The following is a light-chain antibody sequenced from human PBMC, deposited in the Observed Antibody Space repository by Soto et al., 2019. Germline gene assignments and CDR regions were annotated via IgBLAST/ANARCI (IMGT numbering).Light chain of an antibody. CDR1: LSVASNY. CDR2: AAS. Sequence: EIVLTQSPGTLPLSTGERATLSCRASLSVASNYLAWYQQKPGQAPRLLIYAASGRATGIPDRFSGSGSGTDFTLTISSLEPEDFAVYYCQQYGSAPWTFGQGTKVEIK. CDR3: QQYGSAPWT. J-gene: IGKJ1*01. V-gene: IGKV3-20*01.